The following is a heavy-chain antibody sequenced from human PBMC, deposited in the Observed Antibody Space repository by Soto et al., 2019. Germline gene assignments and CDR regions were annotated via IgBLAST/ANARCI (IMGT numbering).Heavy chain of an antibody. V-gene: IGHV1-69*13. D-gene: IGHD6-19*01. Sequence: VASVKVSCKASGGTFSSYAISWVRQAPGQGLEWMGGIIPIFGTANYAQKFQGRVTITADESTSTAYMELSSLRSEDTAVYYCARQIGSTYSSGWYGGYWGQGPLVTVSS. J-gene: IGHJ4*02. CDR2: IIPIFGTA. CDR1: GGTFSSYA. CDR3: ARQIGSTYSSGWYGGY.